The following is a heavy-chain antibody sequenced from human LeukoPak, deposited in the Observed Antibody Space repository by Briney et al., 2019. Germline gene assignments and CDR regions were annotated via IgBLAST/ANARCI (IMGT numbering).Heavy chain of an antibody. V-gene: IGHV3-21*04. CDR1: GFTFSSYS. Sequence: GGSLRLSCAASGFTFSSYSMNWVRQAPGKGLEWVSSISSSSSYIYYADSVKGRFTISRENSKNTLYLQMNSLRAEDTAVYYCAKDSAKKYDDYWGQGTLVTVSP. D-gene: IGHD2/OR15-2a*01. CDR3: AKDSAKKYDDY. J-gene: IGHJ4*02. CDR2: ISSSSSYI.